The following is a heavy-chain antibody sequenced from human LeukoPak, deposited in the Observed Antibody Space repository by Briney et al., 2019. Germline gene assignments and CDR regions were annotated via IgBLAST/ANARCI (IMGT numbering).Heavy chain of an antibody. J-gene: IGHJ6*02. CDR1: GFTFSSYW. D-gene: IGHD2-2*01. CDR3: ARGVRSFLGYQYYYGMDV. CDR2: IKQDGSEK. Sequence: PGGSLRLSCAASGFTFSSYWMSWVRQAPGKGLEWVANIKQDGSEKYYVDSVKGRFTISRDNAKNSLYLQMNSLRAEDTAVYYCARGVRSFLGYQYYYGMDVWGQGTTVTVS. V-gene: IGHV3-7*01.